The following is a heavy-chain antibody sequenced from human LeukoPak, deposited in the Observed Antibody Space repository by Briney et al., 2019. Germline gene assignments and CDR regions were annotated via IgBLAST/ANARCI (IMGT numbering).Heavy chain of an antibody. D-gene: IGHD6-6*01. Sequence: GGSLRLSCATSGFTLSSHWMHWVRQAPGKGLVWVSRISSDGSSTTYADSVKGRFTISRDNAKNTLYLQMNSLRAEDTAVYYCARGRGANIAARSFDYWGQGTRVTVSS. CDR2: ISSDGSST. CDR3: ARGRGANIAARSFDY. V-gene: IGHV3-74*01. J-gene: IGHJ4*02. CDR1: GFTLSSHW.